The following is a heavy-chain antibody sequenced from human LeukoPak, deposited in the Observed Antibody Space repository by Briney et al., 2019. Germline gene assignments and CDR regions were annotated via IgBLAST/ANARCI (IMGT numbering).Heavy chain of an antibody. CDR2: ISYDGSSE. J-gene: IGHJ4*02. Sequence: GGSLRLSCAASGFTFSSYAMHGVRQAPGQGLEWVAVISYDGSSEYYADSVKGRFIISRDNSKNTLYLQMNSLRAEDTAVYYCARDPLTYGSGRYYQAFDYWGQGTLVTVSS. CDR3: ARDPLTYGSGRYYQAFDY. V-gene: IGHV3-30-3*01. D-gene: IGHD3-10*01. CDR1: GFTFSSYA.